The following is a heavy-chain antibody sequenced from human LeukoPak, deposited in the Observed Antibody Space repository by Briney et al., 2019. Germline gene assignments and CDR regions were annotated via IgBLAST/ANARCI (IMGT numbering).Heavy chain of an antibody. Sequence: PSETLSLTCTVSGGSISSYYWSWIRQPPGKGLEWIGYIYYSGSTNYNPSLKSRVTISVDTSKNQFSLKLSSVTAADTAVYYCATSYYDFWSGYFAWFDPWGQGTLVTVSS. V-gene: IGHV4-59*01. CDR2: IYYSGST. CDR3: ATSYYDFWSGYFAWFDP. J-gene: IGHJ5*02. D-gene: IGHD3-3*01. CDR1: GGSISSYY.